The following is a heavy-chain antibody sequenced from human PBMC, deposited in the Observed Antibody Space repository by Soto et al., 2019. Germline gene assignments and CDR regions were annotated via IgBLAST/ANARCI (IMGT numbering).Heavy chain of an antibody. CDR1: GGSISSGGYY. CDR3: ARDPHGVDSSGYSRDLNYYYGMDV. Sequence: QVQLQESGPGLVKPSQNLSLTCTVSGGSISSGGYYWSWIRQHPGKGLERIGYIYYSGSTYYNPPLNSRVTISVDTSKNQFCLKLSSVTAAETAVYYCARDPHGVDSSGYSRDLNYYYGMDVWGQGTTVTVSS. D-gene: IGHD3-22*01. J-gene: IGHJ6*02. CDR2: IYYSGST. V-gene: IGHV4-31*03.